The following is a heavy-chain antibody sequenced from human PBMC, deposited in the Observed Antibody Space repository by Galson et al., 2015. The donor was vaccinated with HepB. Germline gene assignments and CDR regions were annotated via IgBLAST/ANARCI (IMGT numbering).Heavy chain of an antibody. D-gene: IGHD3-3*01. CDR2: IKYDGNEK. CDR3: ARGEWPDEY. Sequence: SLRLSCAVSGFSLSDYWITWVRQAPGKGLEWVGNIKYDGNEKYYVGSVKGRFTISRDNGNNSLYLQMNSLRAEDTAVYYCARGEWPDEYWGQGTLVTVSS. CDR1: GFSLSDYW. V-gene: IGHV3-7*01. J-gene: IGHJ4*02.